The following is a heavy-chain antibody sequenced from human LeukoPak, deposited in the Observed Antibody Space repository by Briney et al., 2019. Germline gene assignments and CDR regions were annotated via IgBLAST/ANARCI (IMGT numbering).Heavy chain of an antibody. CDR3: ARYLLLMDY. CDR2: ISRDGNII. D-gene: IGHD2-2*01. J-gene: IGHJ4*02. Sequence: PGGSLRLSCAASGFSFSDYHMSWVRQVPGKGLEWLAYISRDGNIIVYADSVKGRFIISRDNAKQSVYLEMTSLRPEDTAVYYCARYLLLMDYWGQGTLVTVSS. V-gene: IGHV3-11*01. CDR1: GFSFSDYH.